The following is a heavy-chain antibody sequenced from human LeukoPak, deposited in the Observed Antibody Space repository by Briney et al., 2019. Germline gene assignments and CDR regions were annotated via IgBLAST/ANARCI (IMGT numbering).Heavy chain of an antibody. CDR3: ARGGGRHAMLIVVVPLWD. J-gene: IGHJ4*02. V-gene: IGHV3-7*01. CDR1: GFTFSSYW. D-gene: IGHD3-22*01. CDR2: IKQDGSEK. Sequence: PGGSLRLSCAASGFTFSSYWMSWVRQAPGKGLEWVANIKQDGSEKYYVDSVKGRFTISRDNAKNSLYLQMNSLRAEDTAVYYCARGGGRHAMLIVVVPLWDWGQGTLVTVSS.